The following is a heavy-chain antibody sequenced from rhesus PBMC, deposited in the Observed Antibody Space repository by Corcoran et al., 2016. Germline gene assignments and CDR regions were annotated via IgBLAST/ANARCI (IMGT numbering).Heavy chain of an antibody. CDR2: IYGGSGST. V-gene: IGHV4-147*01. CDR3: ARGMAAAGT. CDR1: GGSISSNY. Sequence: QVQLQESGPGLVKPSETLSLTCAVSGGSISSNYWSWIRQSPGKGLEWIGDIYGGSGSTSYHPSLKRRVTISTDTSKNQFSLKLSSVTAADTAVYYGARGMAAAGTWGQGVLVTVSS. D-gene: IGHD6-31*01. J-gene: IGHJ4*01.